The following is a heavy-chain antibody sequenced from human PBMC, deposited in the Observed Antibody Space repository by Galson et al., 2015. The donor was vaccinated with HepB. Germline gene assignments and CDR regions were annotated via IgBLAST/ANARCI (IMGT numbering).Heavy chain of an antibody. D-gene: IGHD2-2*02. V-gene: IGHV1-2*06. CDR1: GYAFTDNY. CDR2: INPNSGVT. CDR3: ARGPRRVVVVPAAIFAWFDP. J-gene: IGHJ5*02. Sequence: SVKVSCKASGYAFTDNYIHWVRQAPGQGLEWMGRINPNSGVTNYAQKSQGSVTMTRDTSISTAYMELSRLTSDDTAVYYCARGPRRVVVVPAAIFAWFDPWGQGTLVTVSS.